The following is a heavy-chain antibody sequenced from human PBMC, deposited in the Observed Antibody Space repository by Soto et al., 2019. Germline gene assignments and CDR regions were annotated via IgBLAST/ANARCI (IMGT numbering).Heavy chain of an antibody. CDR2: ISGSGGST. CDR1: GFTFSSYA. J-gene: IGHJ5*02. V-gene: IGHV3-23*01. D-gene: IGHD6-19*01. CDR3: AKGGDSSGWYASWFDP. Sequence: GGSLRLSCAASGFTFSSYAMSWVRQAPGKGLEWVPAISGSGGSTYYADSVTGRFTISRDNSKNPLYLQMNSLRAEDTALYYWAKGGDSSGWYASWFDPWGQGPLVTVS.